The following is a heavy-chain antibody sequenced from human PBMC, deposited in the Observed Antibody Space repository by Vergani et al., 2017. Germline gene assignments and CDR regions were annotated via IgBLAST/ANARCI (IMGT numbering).Heavy chain of an antibody. V-gene: IGHV3-11*01. D-gene: IGHD5-24*01. CDR2: INNSGNTI. J-gene: IGHJ3*02. Sequence: QVQLVESGGGLVKPGRSLRLSCAASGFSFSDHYMTWIRQAPGKGLEWVSYINNSGNTIEYEDSVKGRFSISRDNAKSSLFLQMDSLRAEDTAVYYCARDHRDYNNYPGTFDIWGQGSMVTVSS. CDR3: ARDHRDYNNYPGTFDI. CDR1: GFSFSDHY.